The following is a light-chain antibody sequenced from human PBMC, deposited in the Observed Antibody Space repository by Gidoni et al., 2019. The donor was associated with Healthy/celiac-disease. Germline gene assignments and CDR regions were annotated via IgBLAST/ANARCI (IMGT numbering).Light chain of an antibody. CDR1: QRIGGW. CDR3: KQYNSFPWT. CDR2: DAY. V-gene: IGKV1-5*01. J-gene: IGKJ1*01. Sequence: DIQMTQPPSTLSASVGDRVTITCRASQRIGGWLAWYQQKPGKAPKLLISDAYTLENGVPSRFSGSGSGTEFSLTFSDLQPDDFATYYCKQYNSFPWTFGQGTKVEIK.